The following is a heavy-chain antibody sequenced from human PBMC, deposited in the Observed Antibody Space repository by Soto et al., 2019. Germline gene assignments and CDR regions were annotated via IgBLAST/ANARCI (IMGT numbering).Heavy chain of an antibody. J-gene: IGHJ4*02. Sequence: QVQLVESGGGVVQPGRSLRLSCAASGFTFSSYGMHWVRQAPGKGLEWVAVISYDGSNKYYADSVKGRFTISRDNSKNTLYLQMNRLRAEDTAVYYCAKDLPSIAAFDVWGQGTLVTVSS. CDR3: AKDLPSIAAFDV. V-gene: IGHV3-30*18. CDR1: GFTFSSYG. D-gene: IGHD6-6*01. CDR2: ISYDGSNK.